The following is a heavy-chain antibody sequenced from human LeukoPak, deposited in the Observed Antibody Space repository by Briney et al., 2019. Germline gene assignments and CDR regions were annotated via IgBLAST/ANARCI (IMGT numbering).Heavy chain of an antibody. Sequence: ASVKVSCKASGGTFSSYAISWVRQAPRQGLEWMGRIIPILGIANYAQKFQGRVTITADKSTSTAYMELSSLRSEDTAVYYCARDPSGHNAFDIWGQGTMVTVSS. J-gene: IGHJ3*02. V-gene: IGHV1-69*04. D-gene: IGHD3-10*01. CDR2: IIPILGIA. CDR3: ARDPSGHNAFDI. CDR1: GGTFSSYA.